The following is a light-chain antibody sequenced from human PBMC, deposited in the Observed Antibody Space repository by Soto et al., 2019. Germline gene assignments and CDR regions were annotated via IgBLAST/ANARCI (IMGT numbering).Light chain of an antibody. Sequence: EIVLTQSPATLSLSPGERATLSCRASQSVSRYLAWYQQKPGQARRLHIYDASNRATGIPTRFSGSGSGTDFTRTNSSLKPEDFSVYYCQQRSNWPQGYTGDQGTKLEIK. CDR3: QQRSNWPQGYT. J-gene: IGKJ2*01. CDR1: QSVSRY. V-gene: IGKV3-11*01. CDR2: DAS.